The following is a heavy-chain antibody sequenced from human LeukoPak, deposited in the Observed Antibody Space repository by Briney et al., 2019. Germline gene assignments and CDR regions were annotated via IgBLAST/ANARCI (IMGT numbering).Heavy chain of an antibody. D-gene: IGHD2-2*01. V-gene: IGHV3-23*01. Sequence: PGGSLGLSCAASGFTFSSYAMSWVRQAPGKGLEWVSAISGSGGSTYYADSVKGRFTISRDNSKNTLYLQMNSLRAEDTAVYYCAKDRWYQLLRDWFDPWGQGTLVTVSS. CDR2: ISGSGGST. CDR3: AKDRWYQLLRDWFDP. CDR1: GFTFSSYA. J-gene: IGHJ5*02.